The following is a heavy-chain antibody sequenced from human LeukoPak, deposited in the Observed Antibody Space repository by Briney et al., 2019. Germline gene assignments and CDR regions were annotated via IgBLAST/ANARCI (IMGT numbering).Heavy chain of an antibody. CDR2: INYSGYT. J-gene: IGHJ4*02. D-gene: IGHD4/OR15-4a*01. Sequence: SETLSLTCTVSGASVSTSTYYGGWIRQPPGKGLEWIGSINYSGYTYYNPSLKSRVTMSVDTSRNQFSLKLSSVTAADTAVYYCARFFTGAQGIDYWGQRTLVTFSS. CDR1: GASVSTSTYY. V-gene: IGHV4-39*01. CDR3: ARFFTGAQGIDY.